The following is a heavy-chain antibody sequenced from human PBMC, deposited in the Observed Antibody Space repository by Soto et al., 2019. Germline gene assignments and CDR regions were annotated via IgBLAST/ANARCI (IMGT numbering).Heavy chain of an antibody. CDR2: IIPIFGTA. CDR1: GGTFSSYA. CDR3: ALWAAARGLGSSAKKLDY. Sequence: SVKVSCKASGGTFSSYAISWVRQAPGQGLEWMGGIIPIFGTANYAQKFQGRVTITADESTSTAYMELSSLRSEDTAVYYCALWAAARGLGSSAKKLDYWGQGTLVTVSS. J-gene: IGHJ4*02. V-gene: IGHV1-69*13. D-gene: IGHD6-19*01.